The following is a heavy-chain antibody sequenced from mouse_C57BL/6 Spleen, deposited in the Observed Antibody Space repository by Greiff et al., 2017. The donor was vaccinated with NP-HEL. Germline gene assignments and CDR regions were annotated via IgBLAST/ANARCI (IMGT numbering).Heavy chain of an antibody. V-gene: IGHV5-6*01. CDR2: ISSGGSYT. J-gene: IGHJ2*01. D-gene: IGHD3-3*01. CDR1: GFTFSSYG. CDR3: ARHAEARNYFDY. Sequence: EVKLVESGGDLVKPGGSLKLSCAASGFTFSSYGMSWVRQTPDKRLEWVATISSGGSYTYYPDSVKGRVTISRDNAKNTLYLQMSSLKSEDTAMYYYARHAEARNYFDYWGQGTTLTVSS.